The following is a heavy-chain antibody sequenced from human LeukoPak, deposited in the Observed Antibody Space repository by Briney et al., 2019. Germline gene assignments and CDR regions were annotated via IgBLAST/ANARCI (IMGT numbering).Heavy chain of an antibody. CDR3: ARDMYYGSGTPMQYGMDV. CDR1: GGSISSGSYY. J-gene: IGHJ6*02. V-gene: IGHV4-61*02. Sequence: PSETLSLTCTASGGSISSGSYYWSWIRQPAGKGLEWIGRIYTSGSTNYNPSLKSRVTISVDTSKNQFSLKLSSVTAADTAVYYCARDMYYGSGTPMQYGMDVWGQGTTVTVSS. D-gene: IGHD3-10*01. CDR2: IYTSGST.